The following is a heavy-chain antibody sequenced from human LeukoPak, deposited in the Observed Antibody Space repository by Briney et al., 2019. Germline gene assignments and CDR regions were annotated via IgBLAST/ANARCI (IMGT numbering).Heavy chain of an antibody. D-gene: IGHD1-26*01. CDR2: IYSGGST. J-gene: IGHJ6*03. CDR3: AREEWDSSYYMDV. V-gene: IGHV3-53*01. Sequence: GGSLRLSCAASGFTFSSYAMSWVRQAPGKGLEWVSVIYSGGSTYYADSVKGRFTISRDNSRNTLYLQMNSLRAEDTAVYYCAREEWDSSYYMDVWGKGTTVTVSS. CDR1: GFTFSSYA.